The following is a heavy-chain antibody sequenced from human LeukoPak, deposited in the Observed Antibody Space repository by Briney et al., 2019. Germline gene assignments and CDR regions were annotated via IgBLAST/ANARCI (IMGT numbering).Heavy chain of an antibody. CDR3: ARDWFGGDV. J-gene: IGHJ6*04. CDR1: GYSFTGND. CDR2: ISPNNGDT. D-gene: IGHD3-10*01. Sequence: ASVKASCKTSGYSFTGNDMQWVRQAPGQGIEWMGWISPNNGDTTMAQKFQGRVTMTEDTSTDTAYMELSSLRSEDTAVYYCARDWFGGDVWGKGTTVTISS. V-gene: IGHV1-2*02.